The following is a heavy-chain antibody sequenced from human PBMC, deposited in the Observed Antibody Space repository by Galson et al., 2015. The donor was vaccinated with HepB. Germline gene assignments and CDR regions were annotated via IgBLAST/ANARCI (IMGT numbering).Heavy chain of an antibody. V-gene: IGHV1-18*04. J-gene: IGHJ1*01. CDR2: ISGYNANT. Sequence: SVKVSCKASGYTFTNYGISWVRQAPGQGLEWMGWISGYNANTNYAQKLQGRVTMTTDTSTSTAYMELRSLRSDDTAVYYCARGGSSWSAEYFQYWGQGTLVTVSS. CDR3: ARGGSSWSAEYFQY. D-gene: IGHD6-13*01. CDR1: GYTFTNYG.